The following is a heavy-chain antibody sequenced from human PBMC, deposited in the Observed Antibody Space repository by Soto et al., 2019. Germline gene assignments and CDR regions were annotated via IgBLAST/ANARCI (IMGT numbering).Heavy chain of an antibody. D-gene: IGHD2-2*02. CDR2: ISSNGGST. CDR1: GFTFSSYA. Sequence: HPGGSLRLSCSASGFTFSSYAMHWVRQAPGKGLEYVSAISSNGGSTYYADSVKGRFTISRDNSKNTLYLQMSSLRAEDTAVYYCVKDRGYCSSTSCYNGYWFDPWGQGTLVTVSS. CDR3: VKDRGYCSSTSCYNGYWFDP. V-gene: IGHV3-64D*06. J-gene: IGHJ5*02.